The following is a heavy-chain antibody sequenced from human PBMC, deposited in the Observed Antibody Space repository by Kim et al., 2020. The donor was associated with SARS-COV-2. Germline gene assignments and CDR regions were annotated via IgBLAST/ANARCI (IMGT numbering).Heavy chain of an antibody. V-gene: IGHV3-74*01. Sequence: GGSLRLSCAASGFTFSSYWMHWVRQAPGKGLVWVSRINSDGSSTSYADSVKGRFTISRDNAKNTLYLQMNSLRAEDTAVYYCARDLVYDSSGYFHYYGMDVCGQGTTVTVSS. CDR1: GFTFSSYW. CDR2: INSDGSST. CDR3: ARDLVYDSSGYFHYYGMDV. D-gene: IGHD3-22*01. J-gene: IGHJ6*02.